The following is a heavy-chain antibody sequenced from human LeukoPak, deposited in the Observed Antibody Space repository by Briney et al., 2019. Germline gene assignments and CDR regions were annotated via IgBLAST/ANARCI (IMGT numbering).Heavy chain of an antibody. CDR3: ARDGSPVGAFDI. V-gene: IGHV3-53*01. D-gene: IGHD6-13*01. J-gene: IGHJ3*02. Sequence: GGSLRLSCAASGFTFSSYSMSWVRQAPGKGLEWVSVIYSGGSTYYADSVKGRFTISSDNSKNTLYLQMNSLRAEDTAVYYCARDGSPVGAFDIWGQGTMVTVSS. CDR1: GFTFSSYS. CDR2: IYSGGST.